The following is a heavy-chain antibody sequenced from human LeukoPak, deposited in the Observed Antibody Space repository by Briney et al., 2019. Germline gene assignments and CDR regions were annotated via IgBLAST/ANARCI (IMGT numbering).Heavy chain of an antibody. CDR3: ARDSSVGATSFDY. CDR2: ISSSGSTI. CDR1: GFTFSSYE. V-gene: IGHV3-48*03. Sequence: GSQRLSCAASGFTFSSYEMNWVRQAPGKGLEWVSYISSSGSTIYYADSVKGRFTISRDNAKNSLYLQMNSLRAEDTAVYYCARDSSVGATSFDYWGQGTLVTVSS. J-gene: IGHJ4*02. D-gene: IGHD1-26*01.